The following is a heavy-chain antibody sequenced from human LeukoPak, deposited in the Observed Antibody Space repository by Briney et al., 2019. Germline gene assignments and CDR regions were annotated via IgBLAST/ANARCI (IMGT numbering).Heavy chain of an antibody. D-gene: IGHD3-9*01. J-gene: IGHJ4*02. CDR3: AKQYYDILTTSDY. V-gene: IGHV3-23*01. CDR2: ITGSGGSR. Sequence: GGSLRLSCAASGFTFSSYAMNWVRQAPGKGLEWVSGITGSGGSRYYADSVKGRFTISRDNSKSTLYLQMNSLRAEDTAVYYCAKQYYDILTTSDYWGQGTLVTVSS. CDR1: GFTFSSYA.